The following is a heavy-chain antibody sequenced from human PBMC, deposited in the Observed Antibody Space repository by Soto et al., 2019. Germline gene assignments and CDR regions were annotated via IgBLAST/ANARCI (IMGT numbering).Heavy chain of an antibody. CDR1: GFTFSRYG. J-gene: IGHJ4*02. Sequence: ESGGGVVQPGRSLRLSCAASGFTFSRYGMHWVRQAPGKGLEWVAVISYDGSNKYYADSVKGRFTISRDNSKNTLYLQMNSLRAEDTAVYYCAKGVLRYFDWQTDWGQGTLVTVSS. V-gene: IGHV3-30*18. D-gene: IGHD3-9*01. CDR3: AKGVLRYFDWQTD. CDR2: ISYDGSNK.